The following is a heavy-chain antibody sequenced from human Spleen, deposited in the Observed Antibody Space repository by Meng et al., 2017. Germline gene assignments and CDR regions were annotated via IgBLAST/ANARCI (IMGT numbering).Heavy chain of an antibody. CDR3: ARDEDISAAGYLLGDF. CDR2: IGPKSNNT. V-gene: IGHV1-2*06. CDR1: SYASSAYR. D-gene: IGHD6-13*01. J-gene: IGHJ4*02. Sequence: VQLGQSGPAVKAPGASRKGSSQSFSYASSAYRIRWDGQARVQGLRWKGLIGPKSNNTHHAKKFPGRVTMPRDTSISTSYMELSGLRSDDTAVYYCARDEDISAAGYLLGDFWGQGTLVTVSS.